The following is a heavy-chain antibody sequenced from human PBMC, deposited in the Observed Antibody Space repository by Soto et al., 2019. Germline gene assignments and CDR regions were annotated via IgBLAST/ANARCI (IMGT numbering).Heavy chain of an antibody. CDR1: GDSIISIYH. J-gene: IGHJ5*02. V-gene: IGHV4-38-2*01. Sequence: PSDTLSLTCAVSGDSIISIYHWAWIRQPPGRGLEWIASIYHTGTTYYTPSLRSRVTISVDRSKNQFSLQLTSVTAADTAVYYCARAVFCTDGFCFPNWLDPWGQGSLVTVSS. CDR2: IYHTGTT. D-gene: IGHD2-8*01. CDR3: ARAVFCTDGFCFPNWLDP.